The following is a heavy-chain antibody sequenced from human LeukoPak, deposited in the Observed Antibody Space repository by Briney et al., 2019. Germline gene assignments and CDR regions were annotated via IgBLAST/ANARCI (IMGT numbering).Heavy chain of an antibody. CDR2: ISYDGSNK. CDR1: GFTFSSYA. J-gene: IGHJ4*02. Sequence: GSSLRLSCAASGFTFSSYAMHWVRQAPGKGLEWVAVISYDGSNKYYADSVKGRFTISRDNSKNTLYLQMNSLRAEDTAVYYCARDSSPYYYGSGSHDYWGQGTLVTVFS. D-gene: IGHD3-10*01. CDR3: ARDSSPYYYGSGSHDY. V-gene: IGHV3-30*01.